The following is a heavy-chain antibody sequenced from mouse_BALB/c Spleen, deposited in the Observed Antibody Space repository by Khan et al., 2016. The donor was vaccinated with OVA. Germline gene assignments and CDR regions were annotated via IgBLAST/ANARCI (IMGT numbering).Heavy chain of an antibody. V-gene: IGHV3-2*02. CDR2: ISYSGTT. J-gene: IGHJ3*01. D-gene: IGHD2-4*01. Sequence: EVQLQESGPGLVKPSQSLSLTCTVTGYSITSDYAWNWIRQFPGNKLEWMGYISYSGTTTYNPSLKSRISITRDTSKNQIFLQLNSVTTEDTATYCGGIARGYDYDAGFAYWGQGTLVTVSA. CDR1: GYSITSDYA. CDR3: GIARGYDYDAGFAY.